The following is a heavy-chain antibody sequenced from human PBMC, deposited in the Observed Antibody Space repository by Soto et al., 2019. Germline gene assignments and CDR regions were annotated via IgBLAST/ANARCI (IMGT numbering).Heavy chain of an antibody. CDR3: ATVPTVPPYFYYYMDV. CDR2: ISSSSGTM. J-gene: IGHJ6*03. CDR1: GFTFSSYS. Sequence: GGSLRLSCAASGFTFSSYSMNWVRQTPGKGLEWVSYISSSSGTMYYADSVKGRFIISRDNAKKSLFLQMNSLRGEDTAVYYCATVPTVPPYFYYYMDVWGKGTTVTVSS. V-gene: IGHV3-48*01. D-gene: IGHD4-17*01.